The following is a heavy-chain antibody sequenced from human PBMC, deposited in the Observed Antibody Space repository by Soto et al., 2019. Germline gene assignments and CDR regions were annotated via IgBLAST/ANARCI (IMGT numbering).Heavy chain of an antibody. CDR2: IIPMIDTT. CDR3: ARELGDRGAFSL. CDR1: GGNFNNYA. D-gene: IGHD2-21*01. Sequence: QVQLVQSGAEVKKPGSSVKVSCKASGGNFNNYAISWVRQAPAQGLQWMGGIIPMIDTTHYAQKLQGRVRISADRGRTRVYIELTGLTSDDSATYFCARELGDRGAFSLWGQGTVVTVS. V-gene: IGHV1-69*06. J-gene: IGHJ3*01.